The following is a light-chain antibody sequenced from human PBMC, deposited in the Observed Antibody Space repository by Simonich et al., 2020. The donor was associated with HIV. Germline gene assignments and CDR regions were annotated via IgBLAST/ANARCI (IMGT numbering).Light chain of an antibody. J-gene: IGKJ3*01. V-gene: IGKV2-28*01. CDR3: MQALQTPFT. CDR1: QSLLHSNVYNY. CDR2: LGS. Sequence: DIVMTQSPLSLPVTPGEPASISCRSSQSLLHSNVYNYLDWYLQKPGQSPQLLIYLGSNRASGVPDRFSGSGSGTDFTLKISRVEAEDVGVYYCMQALQTPFTFGPGTKVDI.